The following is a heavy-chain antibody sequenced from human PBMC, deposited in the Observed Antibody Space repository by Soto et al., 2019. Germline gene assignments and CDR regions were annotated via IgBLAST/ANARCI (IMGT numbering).Heavy chain of an antibody. J-gene: IGHJ6*02. V-gene: IGHV3-30*18. Sequence: PGGSLRLSCAASGFTFISYGMHWVRQAPGKGLEWVAVISYDGSNKYYADSVKGRFTISRDNSKNTLYLQMNSLRAEDTAVYYCAKDGASYYYYGMDVWGQGTTVTVSS. D-gene: IGHD3-10*01. CDR1: GFTFISYG. CDR3: AKDGASYYYYGMDV. CDR2: ISYDGSNK.